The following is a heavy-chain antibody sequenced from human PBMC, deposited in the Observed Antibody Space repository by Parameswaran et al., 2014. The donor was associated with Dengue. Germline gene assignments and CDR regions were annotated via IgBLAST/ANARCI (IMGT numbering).Heavy chain of an antibody. CDR2: IYHSGST. D-gene: IGHD3-9*01. CDR1: GGSISSSSYY. V-gene: IGHV4-30-2*01. Sequence: ASETLSLTCTVSGGSISSSSYYWGWIRQPPGKGLEWIGYIYHSGSTYYNPSLKSRVTISVDRSKNQFSLKLSSVTAADTAVYYCARGAVFSDAFDIWGQGTMVTVSS. CDR3: ARGAVFSDAFDI. J-gene: IGHJ3*02.